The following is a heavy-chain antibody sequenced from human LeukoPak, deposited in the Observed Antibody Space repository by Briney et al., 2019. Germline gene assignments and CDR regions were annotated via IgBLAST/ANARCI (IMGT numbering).Heavy chain of an antibody. CDR2: INPSGGIT. Sequence: ASVKVSCKASGYTFTSYYIHWVRQAPGQGLEWMGIINPSGGITSYAQKFQGRVTITRDTSTSTVYMELSSLRSDDTAVYYCARGVPGYSYGEMYFDYWGQGTLVTVSS. CDR3: ARGVPGYSYGEMYFDY. CDR1: GYTFTSYY. V-gene: IGHV1-46*01. D-gene: IGHD5-18*01. J-gene: IGHJ4*02.